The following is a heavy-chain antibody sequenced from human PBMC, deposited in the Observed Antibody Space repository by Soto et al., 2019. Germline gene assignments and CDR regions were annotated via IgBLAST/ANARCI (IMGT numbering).Heavy chain of an antibody. CDR1: GFTFSSYE. D-gene: IGHD2-2*01. CDR2: ISSSGSTI. V-gene: IGHV3-48*03. Sequence: PGGSLRLSCAASGFTFSSYEMNWVRQAPGKGLEWVSYISSSGSTIYYADSVKGRFTISRDNAKNSLYLQMNSLRAEDTAVYYCARVDDIVVVPAANWGQGTLVTVSS. J-gene: IGHJ4*02. CDR3: ARVDDIVVVPAAN.